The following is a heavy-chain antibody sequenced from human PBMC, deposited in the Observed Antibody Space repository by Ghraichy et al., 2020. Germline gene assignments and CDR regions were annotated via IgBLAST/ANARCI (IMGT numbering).Heavy chain of an antibody. CDR3: ARRGRDGGAFDI. J-gene: IGHJ3*02. V-gene: IGHV3-33*01. CDR1: GFTFTSYA. D-gene: IGHD1-26*01. CDR2: IWYDGSNQ. Sequence: GGSLRLSCAASGFTFTSYAMDWVRQAPGKGLEWVALIWYDGSNQNYPASVKGRFTISRDNSKNTLYLQMNSLRAEDTALYYCARRGRDGGAFDIWGQGTVVTVSS.